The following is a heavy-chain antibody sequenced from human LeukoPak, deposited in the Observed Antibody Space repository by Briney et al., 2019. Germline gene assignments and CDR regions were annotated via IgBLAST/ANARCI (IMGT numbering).Heavy chain of an antibody. CDR2: ISGSGGST. CDR3: ARSEKNYDFWTGEDY. J-gene: IGHJ4*02. Sequence: GGSLRLSCAASGFTFSSYAMSWVRHAPGKGLEWVLPISGSGGSTYYADSVKGRFTISRDNAKNSVSLQMNSLRAEDTAVYYCARSEKNYDFWTGEDYWGQGTLVTVSS. D-gene: IGHD3-3*01. V-gene: IGHV3-23*01. CDR1: GFTFSSYA.